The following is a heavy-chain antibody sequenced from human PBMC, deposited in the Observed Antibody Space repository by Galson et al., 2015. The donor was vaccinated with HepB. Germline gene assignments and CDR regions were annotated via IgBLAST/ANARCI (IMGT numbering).Heavy chain of an antibody. V-gene: IGHV1-69*04. J-gene: IGHJ3*02. CDR3: ARVRTRIAAAGGDAFDI. Sequence: SVKVSCKASGGTFSSYAISWVRQAPGQGLEWMGRIIPILGIANYAQKFQGRVTITADKSTSTAYVELSSLRSEDTAVYYCARVRTRIAAAGGDAFDIWGQGTMVTVSS. D-gene: IGHD6-13*01. CDR1: GGTFSSYA. CDR2: IIPILGIA.